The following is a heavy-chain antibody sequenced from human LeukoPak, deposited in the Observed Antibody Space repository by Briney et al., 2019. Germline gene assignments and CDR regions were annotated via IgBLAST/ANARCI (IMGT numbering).Heavy chain of an antibody. D-gene: IGHD6-13*01. CDR3: AREGSGGQLVRGFDY. J-gene: IGHJ4*02. V-gene: IGHV3-7*01. CDR1: GFTFSSYW. Sequence: GGSLRLSCAASGFTFSSYWMSWVRQAPGKGLEWVANIKQDGREKYYVDSVKGRFTISRDNAKNSLYLQMNSLRAEDTAVYYCAREGSGGQLVRGFDYWGQGTLATVSS. CDR2: IKQDGREK.